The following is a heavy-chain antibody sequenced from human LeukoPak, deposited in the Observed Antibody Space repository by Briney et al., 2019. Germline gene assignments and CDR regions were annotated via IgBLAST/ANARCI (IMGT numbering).Heavy chain of an antibody. CDR3: ARDLGRYYGMDV. V-gene: IGHV4-4*02. CDR2: IYYSGST. CDR1: GGSISSSNW. J-gene: IGHJ6*02. Sequence: SGTLSLTCAVSGGSISSSNWWSWVRQPPGKGLEWIGYIYYSGSTNYNPSLKSRVTISVDTSKNQFSLKLSSVTAADTAVYYCARDLGRYYGMDVWGQGTTVTVSS.